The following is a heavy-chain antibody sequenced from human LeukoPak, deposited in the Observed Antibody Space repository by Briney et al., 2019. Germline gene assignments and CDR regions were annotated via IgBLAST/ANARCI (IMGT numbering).Heavy chain of an antibody. CDR1: GGSFTYYY. Sequence: SETLSLTCALYGGSFTYYYWAWIRQPPGKGLERIGEINHAGTADYNPSLKSRVTMSVDTSKNQFSLKLNSVTPADTAVYYCARLNLEYLYSSGPNDYWGQGTLVTVSS. D-gene: IGHD3-10*01. V-gene: IGHV4-34*01. CDR2: INHAGTA. CDR3: ARLNLEYLYSSGPNDY. J-gene: IGHJ4*02.